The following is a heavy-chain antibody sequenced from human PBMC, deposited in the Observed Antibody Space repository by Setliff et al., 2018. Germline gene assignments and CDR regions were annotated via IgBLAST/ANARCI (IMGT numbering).Heavy chain of an antibody. J-gene: IGHJ6*03. CDR3: ARDRYYFMDV. Sequence: SETLSLTCTVSSGSISTFYRSWIRQPPGKGLEWIGYTHHTGSTKWNPALESRVTISLDTSKNQFSLKLSSVTAADTALYYCARDRYYFMDVWGKGTTVTVSS. V-gene: IGHV4-59*01. CDR1: SGSISTFY. CDR2: THHTGST.